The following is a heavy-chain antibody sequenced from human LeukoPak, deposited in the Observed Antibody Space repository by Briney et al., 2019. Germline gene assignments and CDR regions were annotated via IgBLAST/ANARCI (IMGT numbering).Heavy chain of an antibody. CDR2: ICASGGCT. D-gene: IGHD2-2*01. CDR1: GFAFSTYA. V-gene: IGHV3-23*01. Sequence: GGSLRLSCAASGFAFSTYAMTWVRQAPGKGLEWVSAICASGGCTFYADSVKGRFTMSRDNSKNTLYLQMNSLRVEDTALYYYARLTDSSSQHWGQGTLVIVSS. CDR3: ARLTDSSSQH. J-gene: IGHJ1*01.